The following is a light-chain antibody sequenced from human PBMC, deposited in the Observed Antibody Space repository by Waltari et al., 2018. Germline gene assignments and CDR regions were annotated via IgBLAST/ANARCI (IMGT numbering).Light chain of an antibody. CDR3: QQYNNWPPWT. J-gene: IGKJ1*01. CDR1: QSVSSN. Sequence: EIVMTQSPATLPVSPGERATPSSRASQSVSSNLAWYQQKPGQAPRLLIYGASTRATGIPARFSGSGSGTEFTLTISSMQSEDFAVYYCQQYNNWPPWTFGQGTKVEIK. V-gene: IGKV3-15*01. CDR2: GAS.